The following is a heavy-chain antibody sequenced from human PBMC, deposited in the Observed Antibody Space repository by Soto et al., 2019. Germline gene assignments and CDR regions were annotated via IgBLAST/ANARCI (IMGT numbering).Heavy chain of an antibody. D-gene: IGHD1-1*01. Sequence: GGSLRLSCAASGFTFSSYAMSWVRQAPGKGLEWVSAISGSGGSTYYADSVKGRFTISRDNSKNTLYLQMNSRRAEDTAVYYCANGYKLERRWASVFDAFDIWGQGTMVTVAS. CDR1: GFTFSSYA. V-gene: IGHV3-23*01. CDR2: ISGSGGST. CDR3: ANGYKLERRWASVFDAFDI. J-gene: IGHJ3*02.